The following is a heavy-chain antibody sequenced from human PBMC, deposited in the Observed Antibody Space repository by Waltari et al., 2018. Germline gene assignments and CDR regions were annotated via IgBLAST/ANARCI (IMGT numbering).Heavy chain of an antibody. CDR1: GGSFSGYY. D-gene: IGHD3-10*01. J-gene: IGHJ4*02. CDR2: INHSGST. Sequence: QVQLQQWGAGLLKPSETLSLTCAVYGGSFSGYYWSWIRQPPGKGLEWIGEINHSGSTNYNPSLKSRVTISVDTSKNQFSLKLSSVTAADTAVYYCARVLMVQGVIMDYFDYWGQGTLVTVSS. V-gene: IGHV4-34*01. CDR3: ARVLMVQGVIMDYFDY.